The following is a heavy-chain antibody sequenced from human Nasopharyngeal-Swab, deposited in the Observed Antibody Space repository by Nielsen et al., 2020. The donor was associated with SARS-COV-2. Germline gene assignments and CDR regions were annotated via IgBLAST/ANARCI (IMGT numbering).Heavy chain of an antibody. V-gene: IGHV3-23*01. CDR3: AKEGSRTTVITIYWYFDL. D-gene: IGHD2/OR15-2a*01. Sequence: GESPKISCAASGFTFSSYAVSWVRQAPGKGLEWVSAISGSGGSTYYADSVKGRFTISRDNSKNTLYLQMNSLRAEDTAVYYCAKEGSRTTVITIYWYFDLWGRGTLVTVSS. CDR1: GFTFSSYA. CDR2: ISGSGGST. J-gene: IGHJ2*01.